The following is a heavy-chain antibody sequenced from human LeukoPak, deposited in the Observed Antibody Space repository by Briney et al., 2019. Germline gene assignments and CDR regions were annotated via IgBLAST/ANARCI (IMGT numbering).Heavy chain of an antibody. Sequence: GGSLRLSCAASGFAFSDYAMTWVRQAPGKGLEWVSGIGGSGGNTYYADSVKGRFTISRDNSKNTVYLQLNSLRAEDTAVYYCAKVAVTTDAFDIWGQGTMVTVSS. V-gene: IGHV3-23*01. CDR1: GFAFSDYA. D-gene: IGHD4-17*01. CDR3: AKVAVTTDAFDI. CDR2: IGGSGGNT. J-gene: IGHJ3*02.